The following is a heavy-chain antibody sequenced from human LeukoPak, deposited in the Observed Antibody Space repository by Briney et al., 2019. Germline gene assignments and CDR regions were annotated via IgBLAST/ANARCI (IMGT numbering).Heavy chain of an antibody. D-gene: IGHD6-13*01. CDR1: GFTFSSYA. CDR2: ISGSGGST. Sequence: PGGSLRLSCAASGFTFSSYAMSWVRQAPGKGLEWVSGISGSGGSTYYADSVKGRFTISRDNSKNTLYLQMNSLRAEDMAVYYCAKVRSIVAAGTVDYWGQGTLVTVSS. J-gene: IGHJ4*02. CDR3: AKVRSIVAAGTVDY. V-gene: IGHV3-23*01.